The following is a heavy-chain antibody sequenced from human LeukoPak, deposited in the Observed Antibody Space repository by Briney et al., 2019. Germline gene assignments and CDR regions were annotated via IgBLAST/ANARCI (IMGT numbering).Heavy chain of an antibody. CDR3: ARAERAAAGTGIDY. D-gene: IGHD6-13*01. Sequence: ASVKVSCKASGYTFTGYYMHWVRQAPGQGLEGMGWINPNSGGTNYAQKFQGRVTMTRDTSISTAYMELSRLRSDDTAVYYCARAERAAAGTGIDYWGQGTLVTVSS. CDR1: GYTFTGYY. V-gene: IGHV1-2*02. J-gene: IGHJ4*02. CDR2: INPNSGGT.